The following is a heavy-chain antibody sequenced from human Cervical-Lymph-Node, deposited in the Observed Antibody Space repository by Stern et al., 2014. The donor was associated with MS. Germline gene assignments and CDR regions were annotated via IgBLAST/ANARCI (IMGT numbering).Heavy chain of an antibody. D-gene: IGHD1-26*01. Sequence: QVQLGQSGAEVKKPGASGKASFKAYGYTFPIYAMHGVRQAPGQRLEWMGRTNAGNGNTKYSQKFQGRVTITRDTSASTAYMELSSLRSEDTAVYYCALSMSVGDYFAYWGQGTLVTVSS. CDR3: ALSMSVGDYFAY. CDR1: GYTFPIYA. CDR2: TNAGNGNT. J-gene: IGHJ4*02. V-gene: IGHV1-3*01.